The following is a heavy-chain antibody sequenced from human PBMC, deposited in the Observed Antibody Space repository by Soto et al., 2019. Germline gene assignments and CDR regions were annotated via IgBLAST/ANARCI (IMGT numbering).Heavy chain of an antibody. CDR1: GYAFTTYG. CDR3: ARGRYGYY. D-gene: IGHD1-1*01. CDR2: ISAHNCNT. J-gene: IGHJ4*02. Sequence: QVHLVQSGAEVKKPGASVKVSCKGSGYAFTTYGITWVRQAPGQGLEWMGWISAHNCNTNYAQKLQGRVTVTRDTSTITAYMELRSLRSDGTAVYYCARGRYGYYWCQGALVTVSS. V-gene: IGHV1-18*01.